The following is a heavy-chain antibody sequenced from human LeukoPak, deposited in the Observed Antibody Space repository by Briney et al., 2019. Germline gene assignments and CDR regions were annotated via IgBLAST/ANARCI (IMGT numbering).Heavy chain of an antibody. V-gene: IGHV3-48*03. D-gene: IGHD6-13*01. CDR3: ARDSGGSSWSYYYYYYMDV. CDR2: ISSSGSTI. J-gene: IGHJ6*03. CDR1: GFTFSSYE. Sequence: AGGSLTLSCAASGFTFSSYETNWVRQAPGKGLEWVSYISSSGSTIYYADSVKGRFTISRDNAKNSLYLQMNSLRAEDTAVYYCARDSGGSSWSYYYYYYMDVRGKGTTVTVSS.